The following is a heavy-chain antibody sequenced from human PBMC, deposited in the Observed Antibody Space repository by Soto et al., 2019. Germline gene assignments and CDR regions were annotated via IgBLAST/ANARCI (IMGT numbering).Heavy chain of an antibody. CDR1: GFTFSSYS. V-gene: IGHV3-48*02. CDR3: ARGAPEMARTNYYYYGMDV. D-gene: IGHD5-12*01. Sequence: SGGSLRLSCAASGFTFSSYSMNWVRQAPGKGLEWVSYISSSSSTIYYADSVKGRFTISRDNAKNSLYLQMNSLRDEDTAVYYCARGAPEMARTNYYYYGMDVWGQGTTVTVS. CDR2: ISSSSSTI. J-gene: IGHJ6*02.